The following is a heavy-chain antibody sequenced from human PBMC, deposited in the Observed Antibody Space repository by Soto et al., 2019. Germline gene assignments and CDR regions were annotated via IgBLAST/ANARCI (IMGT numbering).Heavy chain of an antibody. Sequence: QVQLQESGPGLVKPSQTLSLTCTVSGGSISSGGYYWSWIRHHPGKGLEWIGYIYYSGSTYYNPYIKSRVTISVDTSKNQFSLKLSSVTAADTAVYYCESRPRGTDNWSDPWGQGNLVTVSS. CDR2: IYYSGST. CDR3: ESRPRGTDNWSDP. V-gene: IGHV4-31*03. J-gene: IGHJ5*02. D-gene: IGHD3-16*01. CDR1: GGSISSGGYY.